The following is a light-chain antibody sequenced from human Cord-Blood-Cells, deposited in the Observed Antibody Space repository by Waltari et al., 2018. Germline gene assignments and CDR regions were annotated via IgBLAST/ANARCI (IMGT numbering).Light chain of an antibody. CDR2: AAS. CDR3: QQSYSTPLT. CDR1: QSISSY. V-gene: IGKV1-39*01. J-gene: IGKJ4*01. Sequence: DIQMTQSPSSLSASVGDRVTITCRASQSISSYLNWYQQKPGKAHKLLIYAASSLQSGVPSRFSGSGSGTDFTLTISRLQPEDFATYYCQQSYSTPLTFGGGTKVEIK.